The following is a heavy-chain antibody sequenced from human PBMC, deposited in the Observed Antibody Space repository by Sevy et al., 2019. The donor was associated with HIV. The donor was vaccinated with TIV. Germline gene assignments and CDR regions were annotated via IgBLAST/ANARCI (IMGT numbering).Heavy chain of an antibody. CDR1: GFTFSSYA. Sequence: GGSLRLSCAASGFTFSSYAMSWVRQAPGKGLEWVSAISGSGGSTYYADSVKGRFTISRDNSKNTLYLQMNSLRAEDTAVYYCAKATYDFWSGPIDYWAREPWSPSPQ. D-gene: IGHD3-3*01. J-gene: IGHJ4*02. CDR2: ISGSGGST. V-gene: IGHV3-23*01. CDR3: AKATYDFWSGPIDY.